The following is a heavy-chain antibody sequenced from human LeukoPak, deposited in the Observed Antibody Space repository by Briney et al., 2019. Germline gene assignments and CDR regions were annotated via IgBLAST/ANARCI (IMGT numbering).Heavy chain of an antibody. Sequence: SETLSLTCALYGGSFSGYNWSWIRQPPGKGLEWIEEINHSGSTNYNPSLKSRVTISVDTSKNQFSLKLSSVTAADTAVYYCARGRRLPIFDYWGQGTLVTVSS. J-gene: IGHJ4*02. CDR2: INHSGST. CDR1: GGSFSGYN. V-gene: IGHV4-34*01. D-gene: IGHD5-12*01. CDR3: ARGRRLPIFDY.